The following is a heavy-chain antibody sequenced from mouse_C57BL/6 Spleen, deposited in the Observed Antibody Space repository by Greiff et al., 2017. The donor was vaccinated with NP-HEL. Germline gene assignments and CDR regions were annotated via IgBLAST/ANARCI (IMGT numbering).Heavy chain of an antibody. CDR1: GYSITSGYY. V-gene: IGHV3-6*01. J-gene: IGHJ2*01. D-gene: IGHD1-1*01. CDR3: ARESHYGSSY. CDR2: ISYDGSN. Sequence: EVKLMESGPGLVKPSQSLSLTCSVTGYSITSGYYWNWIRQFPGNKLEWMGYISYDGSNNYNPSLKNRISITRDTSKNQFFLKLNSVTTEDTATYYCARESHYGSSYWGQGTTLTVSS.